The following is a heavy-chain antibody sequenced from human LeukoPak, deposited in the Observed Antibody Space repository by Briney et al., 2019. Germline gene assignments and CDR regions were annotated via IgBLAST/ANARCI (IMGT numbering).Heavy chain of an antibody. J-gene: IGHJ5*02. CDR2: FYYSGST. V-gene: IGHV4-59*12. CDR3: ARARDSYGYNWFDP. D-gene: IGHD5-18*01. Sequence: SETLSLTCSVSGGSISSYYWSWIRQPPGKGLEWIGYFYYSGSTNYNPSLKSRVTISVDTSKNQFSLKLSSVTAADTAVYYCARARDSYGYNWFDPWGQGTLVTVSS. CDR1: GGSISSYY.